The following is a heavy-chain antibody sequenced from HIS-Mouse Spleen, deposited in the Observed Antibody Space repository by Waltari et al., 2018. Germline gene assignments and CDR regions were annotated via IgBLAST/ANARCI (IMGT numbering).Heavy chain of an antibody. CDR1: GFTFSSYG. D-gene: IGHD6-19*01. CDR2: ISYDGSNK. J-gene: IGHJ3*02. CDR3: AKLAGEGAFDI. Sequence: QVQLVESGGGVVQPGRSLRLSCAASGFTFSSYGMHWVRQAPGKGLEWVEVISYDGSNKYYADSVKGRFTISRDNSKNTLYLQMNSLRAEDTAVYYCAKLAGEGAFDIWGQGTMVTVSS. V-gene: IGHV3-30*18.